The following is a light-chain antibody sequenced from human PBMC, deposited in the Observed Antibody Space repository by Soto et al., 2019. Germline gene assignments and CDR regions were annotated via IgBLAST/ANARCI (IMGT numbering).Light chain of an antibody. J-gene: IGLJ2*01. CDR3: CSYAGNSTLV. V-gene: IGLV2-23*02. CDR2: EVN. CDR1: SSDVGSYNL. Sequence: QSALTQPASVSGSPGQSITISCTGTSSDVGSYNLVSWYQQHPGKAPKLMIYEVNKRPSGVSNRFSGSKSGNTASLTISGLQAEDEADYYCCSYAGNSTLVFGGGTQLTVL.